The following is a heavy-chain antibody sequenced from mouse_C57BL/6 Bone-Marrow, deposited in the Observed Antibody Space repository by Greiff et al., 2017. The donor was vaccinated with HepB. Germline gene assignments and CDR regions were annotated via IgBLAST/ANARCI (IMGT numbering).Heavy chain of an antibody. CDR3: ARHGVTTGY. J-gene: IGHJ2*01. CDR1: GFTFSDYY. CDR2: ISNGGGST. Sequence: LVESGGGLVQPGGSLKLSCAASGFTFSDYYMYWVRQTPEKRLEWVAYISNGGGSTYYPDTVKGRFTISRDNAKNTLYLQMSRLKSEDTAMYYCARHGVTTGYWGQGTTLTVSS. D-gene: IGHD2-5*01. V-gene: IGHV5-12*01.